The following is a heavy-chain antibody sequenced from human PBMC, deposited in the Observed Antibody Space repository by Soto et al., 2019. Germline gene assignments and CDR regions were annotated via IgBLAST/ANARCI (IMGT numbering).Heavy chain of an antibody. V-gene: IGHV4-59*01. Sequence: QVQLQESGPGLVKPSETLSLTCTVSGGSISSYYWSWIRQPPGKGLEWIGYIYYSGSTNYNPSLKRRVTISVDTSKNQFSLKLSSVTAADTAVYYCARGVVVAARFPFDYWGQGTLVTVSS. CDR3: ARGVVVAARFPFDY. CDR1: GGSISSYY. J-gene: IGHJ4*02. CDR2: IYYSGST. D-gene: IGHD2-15*01.